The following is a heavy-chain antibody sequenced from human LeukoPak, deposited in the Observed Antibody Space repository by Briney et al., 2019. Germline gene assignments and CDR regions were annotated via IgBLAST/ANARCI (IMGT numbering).Heavy chain of an antibody. V-gene: IGHV4-39*01. J-gene: IGHJ1*01. CDR1: GGSISSSSYY. CDR2: IYYSGST. CDR3: ARHGSSGSIVSFQH. D-gene: IGHD3-22*01. Sequence: SETLSLTCTVSGGSISSSSYYWGWIRQPPGKGLEWIGSIYYSGSTYYNPYLKSRATISVDTSNNQFSLKLSSVTAADTAVYYCARHGSSGSIVSFQHWGQGTLVTVSS.